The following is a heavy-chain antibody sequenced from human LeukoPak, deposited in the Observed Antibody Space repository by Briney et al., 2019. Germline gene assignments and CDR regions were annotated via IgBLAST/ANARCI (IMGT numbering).Heavy chain of an antibody. D-gene: IGHD6-19*01. CDR1: GGSISSYY. CDR2: IYYRVST. V-gene: IGHV4-59*01. Sequence: SETLSLTCTVSGGSISSYYWSWIRQPPGKGLEWIGYIYYRVSTNYNPSLKSRVTISVDTSKNQFSLKLSSVSAADTAVYYCARRTYSSGWYWFDPWGQGTLVTVSS. CDR3: ARRTYSSGWYWFDP. J-gene: IGHJ5*02.